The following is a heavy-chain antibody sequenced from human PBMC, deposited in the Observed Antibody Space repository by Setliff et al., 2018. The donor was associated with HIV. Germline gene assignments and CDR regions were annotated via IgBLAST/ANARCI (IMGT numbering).Heavy chain of an antibody. J-gene: IGHJ4*02. D-gene: IGHD2-21*01. V-gene: IGHV4-4*07. CDR3: GRCMSVAVPEY. CDR2: IYTSGTT. Sequence: SETLSLTCTVSGGSITGHYWSWIRQPAGKGLEWIGHIYTSGTTNFNPSLQSRVTISVDTSKNQFSLKLSSVTAADTAVYYCGRCMSVAVPEYWGQGTLVTVSS. CDR1: GGSITGHY.